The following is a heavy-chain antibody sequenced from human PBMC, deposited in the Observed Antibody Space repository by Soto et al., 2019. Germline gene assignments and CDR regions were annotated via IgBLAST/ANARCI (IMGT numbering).Heavy chain of an antibody. D-gene: IGHD5-12*01. Sequence: GGSLRLSCAASGFTFSSYAMHWVRQAPGKGLEWVAVISYDGSNKYYADSVKGRFTISRDNSKNTLYLQMNSLRAEDTAVYYCAKLQYMDIVATIVLGGMDVWGQGTTVTVSS. CDR3: AKLQYMDIVATIVLGGMDV. CDR1: GFTFSSYA. CDR2: ISYDGSNK. J-gene: IGHJ6*02. V-gene: IGHV3-30*18.